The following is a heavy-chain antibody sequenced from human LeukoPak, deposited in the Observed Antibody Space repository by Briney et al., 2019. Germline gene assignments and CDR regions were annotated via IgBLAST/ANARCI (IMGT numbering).Heavy chain of an antibody. CDR2: IYYSGST. CDR3: ARGYGYYVYYYYYYMDV. J-gene: IGHJ6*03. Sequence: PSETLSLTCTVSGGSISSYYWSWLRQPPGKGLEWIGYIYYSGSTNYNPSLKSRVTISEDTSKNQFSLKLSSVTAADTAVYFCARGYGYYVYYYYYYMDVWGKGTTVTVSS. CDR1: GGSISSYY. V-gene: IGHV4-59*01. D-gene: IGHD4-17*01.